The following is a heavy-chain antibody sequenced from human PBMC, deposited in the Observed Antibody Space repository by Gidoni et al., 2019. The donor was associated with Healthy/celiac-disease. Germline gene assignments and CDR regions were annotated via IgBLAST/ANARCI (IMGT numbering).Heavy chain of an antibody. J-gene: IGHJ2*01. D-gene: IGHD6-6*01. Sequence: QVQLQESSPGLVKPSQTLSLTCTVSGGSISSGGYYWSWIRQHPGKGLEWIGYIYYSGSTYYNPSLKSRVTISVDTSKNQFSLKLSSVTAADTAVYYCARNFGEQLVPVPWYFDLWGRGTLVTVSS. CDR1: GGSISSGGYY. V-gene: IGHV4-31*03. CDR3: ARNFGEQLVPVPWYFDL. CDR2: IYYSGST.